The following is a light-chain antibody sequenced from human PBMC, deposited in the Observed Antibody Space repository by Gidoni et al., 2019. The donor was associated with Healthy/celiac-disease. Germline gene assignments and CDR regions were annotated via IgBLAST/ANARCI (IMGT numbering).Light chain of an antibody. J-gene: IGLJ1*01. CDR3: QSADSSGTYPRV. CDR2: KDS. V-gene: IGLV3-25*03. Sequence: SYELTQPPSVSVSPGQTARITCSGDALPKQYAYWYQQKPGQAPVLVIYKDSERPSGIPERFSGSRSGTTVTLTISGVQAEDEADYYCQSADSSGTYPRVFGTGTKVTVL. CDR1: ALPKQY.